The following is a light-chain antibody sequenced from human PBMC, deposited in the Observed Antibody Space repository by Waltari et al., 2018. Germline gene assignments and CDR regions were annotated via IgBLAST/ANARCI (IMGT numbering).Light chain of an antibody. Sequence: QSALTQPRSVSGSPGQSVTISCAGTSSDVGAYNHVSWYQQSPGTAPKLLIYEVNNRPSGVPDRFSASKSGNTASLTISGRRAEDEADYYCCSYAGDYTLVFGGGTKLTVL. CDR1: SSDVGAYNH. CDR3: CSYAGDYTLV. CDR2: EVN. V-gene: IGLV2-11*01. J-gene: IGLJ2*01.